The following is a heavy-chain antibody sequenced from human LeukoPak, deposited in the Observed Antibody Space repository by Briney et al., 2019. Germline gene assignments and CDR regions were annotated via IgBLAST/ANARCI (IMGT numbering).Heavy chain of an antibody. D-gene: IGHD3-22*01. Sequence: PGGYLRLSCAASGFTFRDYYLTWMRQAPGKGREWVSYITSGSSTIYYADSVKGRFTISRDNTKNSLYLQRNSLRPQDTAVYYCARGIDSYDSRTFIAGWGQGTLVTLSS. CDR1: GFTFRDYY. J-gene: IGHJ4*02. CDR3: ARGIDSYDSRTFIAG. V-gene: IGHV3-11*01. CDR2: ITSGSSTI.